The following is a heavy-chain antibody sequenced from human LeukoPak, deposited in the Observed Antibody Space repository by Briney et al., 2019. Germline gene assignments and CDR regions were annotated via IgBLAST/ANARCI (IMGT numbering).Heavy chain of an antibody. Sequence: GGSLRLSCAASGFTFSSYWMSWVRQAPGKGLEWVANIKQDGSEKYYVDSVKGRFTISRDNAKNSLYLQMNSLRAEDTAVYYCARVSFCSSTSCYVSHYYYGMDVWGQGTTVTVSS. D-gene: IGHD2-2*01. CDR3: ARVSFCSSTSCYVSHYYYGMDV. CDR2: IKQDGSEK. J-gene: IGHJ6*02. CDR1: GFTFSSYW. V-gene: IGHV3-7*05.